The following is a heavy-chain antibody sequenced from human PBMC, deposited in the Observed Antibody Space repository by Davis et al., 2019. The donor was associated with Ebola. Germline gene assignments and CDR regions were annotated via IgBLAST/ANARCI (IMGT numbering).Heavy chain of an antibody. CDR1: GVTFKNYA. CDR3: AKDLLDCTGGSCYHYSYYHGLDV. D-gene: IGHD2-15*01. V-gene: IGHV3-23*01. J-gene: IGHJ6*02. Sequence: GESLKISCAASGVTFKNYAMGWVRQAPGKGLEWVSGISGSGGSAYYADSVRGRFTVSRDNSKSTLYLQMDSLRDDDTAVYYCAKDLLDCTGGSCYHYSYYHGLDVWGQGTTVTVSS. CDR2: ISGSGGSA.